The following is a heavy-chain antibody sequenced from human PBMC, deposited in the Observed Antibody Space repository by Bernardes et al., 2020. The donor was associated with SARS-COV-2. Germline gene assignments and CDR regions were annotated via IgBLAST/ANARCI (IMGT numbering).Heavy chain of an antibody. V-gene: IGHV4-34*01. CDR1: GGSFSGYY. Sequence: SETLSLTCAVYGGSFSGYYWSWIRQSPGKGLEWIGEVNHSGITNYNPSLKSRVTISVDTSKNQFSLKLKSVTAADTAMYFCARGGNSGGGTFDAFDMWGQGTRVTVSS. D-gene: IGHD6-19*01. J-gene: IGHJ3*02. CDR2: VNHSGIT. CDR3: ARGGNSGGGTFDAFDM.